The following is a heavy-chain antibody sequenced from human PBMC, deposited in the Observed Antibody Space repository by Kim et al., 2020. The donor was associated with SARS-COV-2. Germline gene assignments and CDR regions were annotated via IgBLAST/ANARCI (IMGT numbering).Heavy chain of an antibody. CDR3: AGGPYYYDNSGSADPYNWFDP. D-gene: IGHD3-22*01. V-gene: IGHV1-46*01. Sequence: ASVKVSCKASGYTFTSYYMHWVRQAPGQGLEWMGIINPSGGSTSYAQKFQGRVTMTRDTSTSTVYMELSSLRSEDTAVYYCAGGPYYYDNSGSADPYNWFDPWGQGTLVTVSS. CDR1: GYTFTSYY. CDR2: INPSGGST. J-gene: IGHJ5*02.